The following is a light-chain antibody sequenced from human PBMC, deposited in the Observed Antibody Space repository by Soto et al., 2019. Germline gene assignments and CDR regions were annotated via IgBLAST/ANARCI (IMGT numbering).Light chain of an antibody. J-gene: IGLJ2*01. CDR3: TSYTSSGALV. CDR1: SSDVGGYNY. V-gene: IGLV2-14*01. CDR2: DVS. Sequence: QSALTQPASVSGSPGQSITISCTGTSSDVGGYNYVSWYQQHPGKAPKLMIYDVSNRPSGVSNRFSGSKSGNTASLTISGLQAEDEADYCCTSYTSSGALVFGGGTQLTVL.